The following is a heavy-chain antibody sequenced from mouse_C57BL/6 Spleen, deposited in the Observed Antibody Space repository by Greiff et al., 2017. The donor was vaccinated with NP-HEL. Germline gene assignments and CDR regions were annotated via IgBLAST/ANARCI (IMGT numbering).Heavy chain of an antibody. CDR2: IDPEDGDT. D-gene: IGHD3-2*02. CDR1: GFNITDYY. J-gene: IGHJ3*01. CDR3: TTPDSSGYGFAY. V-gene: IGHV14-1*01. Sequence: VQLKQSGAELVRPGASVKLSCTASGFNITDYYMHWVKQRPEQGLEWIGRIDPEDGDTEYAPKFQGKATMTADTSSNTAYLQLSSLTSEDTAVYYCTTPDSSGYGFAYWGQGTLVTVSA.